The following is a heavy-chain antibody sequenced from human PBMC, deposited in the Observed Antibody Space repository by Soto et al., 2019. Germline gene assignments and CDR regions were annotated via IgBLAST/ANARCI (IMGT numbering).Heavy chain of an antibody. J-gene: IGHJ5*02. CDR3: ARVGSLTIPDSGPFDP. CDR2: INANGGGI. Sequence: EVQLLESGGGLVQPGGSLRLSCAASEFTFSSYAMSWVRQAPGKGLEWVSAINANGGGITYADSVRGRFIISRDNSKNTLYLQMNSLRAEDTAVYYCARVGSLTIPDSGPFDPWGQGTLVTVSS. D-gene: IGHD3-3*01. V-gene: IGHV3-23*01. CDR1: EFTFSSYA.